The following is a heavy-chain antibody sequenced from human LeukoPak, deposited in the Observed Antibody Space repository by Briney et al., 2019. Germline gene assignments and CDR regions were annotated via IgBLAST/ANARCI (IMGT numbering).Heavy chain of an antibody. Sequence: GETLRLSCAASGFTFSDYYMSWIRNAPGQGLDWDSYISSSSSYTNYADYVKGRFTIFRINAKNSMNQQMKRLKSEDTAVYYCARDLFPSSIAARVGAFDIWGQGTMVTVSS. D-gene: IGHD6-6*01. CDR2: ISSSSSYT. CDR1: GFTFSDYY. V-gene: IGHV3-11*06. J-gene: IGHJ3*02. CDR3: ARDLFPSSIAARVGAFDI.